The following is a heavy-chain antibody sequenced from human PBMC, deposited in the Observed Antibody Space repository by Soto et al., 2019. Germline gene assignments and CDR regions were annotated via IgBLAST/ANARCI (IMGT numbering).Heavy chain of an antibody. CDR2: INAGNGNT. CDR1: GYTFTSYA. Sequence: ASVKVSCKASGYTFTSYAMHWVRQAPGQRLEWMGWINAGNGNTKYSQKFQGRVTITRDTSASTAYMELSSLRSEDTAVYYCARDWRTKRRISPNWFDPWGQGTPVTVYS. J-gene: IGHJ5*02. CDR3: ARDWRTKRRISPNWFDP. D-gene: IGHD2-2*01. V-gene: IGHV1-3*01.